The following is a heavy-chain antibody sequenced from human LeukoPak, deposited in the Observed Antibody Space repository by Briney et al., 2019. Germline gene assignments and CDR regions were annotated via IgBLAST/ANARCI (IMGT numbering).Heavy chain of an antibody. CDR1: GGSFGGYY. Sequence: SETLSLTCAVYGGSFGGYYWSWIRQPPGKGLEWIGEINHSGSTNYNPSLKSRVTISVDTSKNQFSLKLSSVTAADTAVYYCARALRPLAAAGLFDYWGQGTLVTVSS. D-gene: IGHD6-13*01. V-gene: IGHV4-34*01. J-gene: IGHJ4*02. CDR3: ARALRPLAAAGLFDY. CDR2: INHSGST.